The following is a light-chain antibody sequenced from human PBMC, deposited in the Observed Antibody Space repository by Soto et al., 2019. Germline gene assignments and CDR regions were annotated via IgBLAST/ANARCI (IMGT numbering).Light chain of an antibody. J-gene: IGLJ3*02. CDR2: DVT. Sequence: QSALTQPRSVSGSPGQSVTISCTGTSSDVGGYDFVSWYQQHPGKAPKLMIYDVTKWPSGVPDRFSGSKSGNSASLTISGLQAEDDADYYCCSYAGSYTLGVFGGGTKVTVL. V-gene: IGLV2-11*01. CDR1: SSDVGGYDF. CDR3: CSYAGSYTLGV.